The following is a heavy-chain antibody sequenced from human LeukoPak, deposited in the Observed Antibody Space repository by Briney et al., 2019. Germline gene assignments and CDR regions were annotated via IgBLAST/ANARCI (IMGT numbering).Heavy chain of an antibody. CDR2: INHSGST. CDR1: GGSFSGYY. Sequence: SETLSLTCAVYGGSFSGYYWIWIRQPPGKGLEWIGEINHSGSTNYNPSLKSRVTISVDTSKNQFSLKLSSVTAADTAVYYCASRQRFDFWSGYPTGYWGQGTLVTVSS. D-gene: IGHD3-3*01. J-gene: IGHJ4*02. V-gene: IGHV4-34*01. CDR3: ASRQRFDFWSGYPTGY.